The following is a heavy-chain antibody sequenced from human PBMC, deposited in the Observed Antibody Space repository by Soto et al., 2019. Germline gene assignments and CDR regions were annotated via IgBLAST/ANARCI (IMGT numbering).Heavy chain of an antibody. CDR1: GDTFNTYA. Sequence: QVRLVQSGAEVKKPGSSVKVSCKASGDTFNTYAISWVRQAPGQGLEWIGGIILMFDATNYAQDFRGRATITADKSTTITYLELSSLRSDDTAVYYCARPFLAAFDLWGQGTMVTVSS. CDR3: ARPFLAAFDL. J-gene: IGHJ3*01. CDR2: IILMFDAT. V-gene: IGHV1-69*06.